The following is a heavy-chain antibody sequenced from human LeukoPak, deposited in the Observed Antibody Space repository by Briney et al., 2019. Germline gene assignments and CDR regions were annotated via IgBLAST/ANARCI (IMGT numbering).Heavy chain of an antibody. D-gene: IGHD5-24*01. CDR3: AHGKGRWLHLIY. Sequence: ASAKVSCKVSGYTLTELSMHWVRQAPGKGLEWMGGFDPEDGETIYAQKFQGRVTMTEDTSTDTAYMELSSLRSEDTAVYYCAHGKGRWLHLIYWGQGTLVTVSS. CDR2: FDPEDGET. J-gene: IGHJ4*02. V-gene: IGHV1-24*01. CDR1: GYTLTELS.